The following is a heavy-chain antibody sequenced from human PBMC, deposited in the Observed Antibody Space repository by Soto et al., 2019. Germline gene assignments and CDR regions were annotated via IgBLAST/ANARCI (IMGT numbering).Heavy chain of an antibody. CDR3: ARDLDPYYGGNSLSLDY. J-gene: IGHJ4*02. V-gene: IGHV1-69*13. CDR2: IIPKFGTT. Sequence: QVQLVQSGAEVKKPGSSVKVSCKASGGSFSTYGINWVRLAPGQGLEWMGGIIPKFGTTNYAQKFRGRVTITADESTNTAYIELNYLRSEDTAVYFCARDLDPYYGGNSLSLDYWGQGTLVTVSP. CDR1: GGSFSTYG. D-gene: IGHD4-17*01.